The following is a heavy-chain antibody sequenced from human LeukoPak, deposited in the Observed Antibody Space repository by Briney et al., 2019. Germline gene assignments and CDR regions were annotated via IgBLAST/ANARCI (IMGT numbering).Heavy chain of an antibody. J-gene: IGHJ6*03. CDR3: AKGLKTAVGPYMGYHYYMDV. V-gene: IGHV3-23*01. CDR1: GFTFSSYA. CDR2: ISGSGGST. Sequence: GGSLRLSCAASGFTFSSYAMNWVRQAPGKGLRWVSAISGSGGSTYYADSVKGRLTISRDNSKNTLSLQMNSLRAEDTAVYYCAKGLKTAVGPYMGYHYYMDVWGKGTTVTVSS. D-gene: IGHD5-18*01.